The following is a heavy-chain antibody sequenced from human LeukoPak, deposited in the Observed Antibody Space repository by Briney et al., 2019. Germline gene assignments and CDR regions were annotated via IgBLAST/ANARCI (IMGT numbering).Heavy chain of an antibody. Sequence: SETLSLTCTVSGGSISSYYWSWIRQPPGKGLEWIGYIYYSGSTNYNPSLKSRVTISVDTSKNQFSLKLSSETAADTAVYYCARHYYWYFDLWGRGTLVTVSS. J-gene: IGHJ2*01. CDR1: GGSISSYY. V-gene: IGHV4-59*08. CDR2: IYYSGST. CDR3: ARHYYWYFDL.